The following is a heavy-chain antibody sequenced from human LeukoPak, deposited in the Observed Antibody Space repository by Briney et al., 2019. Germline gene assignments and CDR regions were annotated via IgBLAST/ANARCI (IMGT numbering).Heavy chain of an antibody. D-gene: IGHD6-6*01. J-gene: IGHJ3*02. CDR2: ISTSSTYI. V-gene: IGHV3-21*01. Sequence: GGSLRLSCAASGFTFSSYSINWVRQAPGKGLEWVSFISTSSTYIYYADSVKGRFTISRDNAKNSLFLQMNSLRDGDTAVYYCARDVRAHSSSSSAFDIWGQGTMVTVSS. CDR1: GFTFSSYS. CDR3: ARDVRAHSSSSSAFDI.